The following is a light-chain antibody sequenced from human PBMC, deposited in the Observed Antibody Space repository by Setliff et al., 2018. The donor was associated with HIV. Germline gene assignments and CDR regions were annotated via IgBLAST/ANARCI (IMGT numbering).Light chain of an antibody. J-gene: IGLJ1*01. Sequence: QSALTQPPSTSGTPGHRVIISCSGSHSNIGSNTVNWFQQLPGTAPKLLIYNNDQRPSGVPDRFSGSKSGISASLAISGLQSEDEAEYYCAAWDVGLNAFYVFGTGTKVTVL. CDR1: HSNIGSNT. V-gene: IGLV1-44*01. CDR2: NND. CDR3: AAWDVGLNAFYV.